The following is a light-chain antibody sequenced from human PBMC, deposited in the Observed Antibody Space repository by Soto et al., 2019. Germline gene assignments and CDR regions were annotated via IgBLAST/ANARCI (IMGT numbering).Light chain of an antibody. CDR1: SSDVGGYNY. Sequence: QSVLTQPASVSGSPGQSITISCTGTSSDVGGYNYVSWYQQHPDKAPKLMIYVVSNRPSGVSNRFSRSKSGNTASLTISGLQAEDEADYYCSSYTSSDTPYVCGTGTKLTVL. V-gene: IGLV2-14*01. CDR2: VVS. J-gene: IGLJ1*01. CDR3: SSYTSSDTPYV.